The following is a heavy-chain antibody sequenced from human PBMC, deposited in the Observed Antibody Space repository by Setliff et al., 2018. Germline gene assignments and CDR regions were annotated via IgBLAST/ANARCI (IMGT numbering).Heavy chain of an antibody. D-gene: IGHD2-15*01. Sequence: GASVKVSCKVSGYTFTGYYMHWVRQAPGQGLEWMGWINPNSGGTNYAQKFQGRVTMTRDTSISTAYMELSRLRSDDTAVYYCARFYWRGGAFDIWGQGTMVTVSS. CDR1: GYTFTGYY. CDR3: ARFYWRGGAFDI. J-gene: IGHJ3*02. V-gene: IGHV1-2*02. CDR2: INPNSGGT.